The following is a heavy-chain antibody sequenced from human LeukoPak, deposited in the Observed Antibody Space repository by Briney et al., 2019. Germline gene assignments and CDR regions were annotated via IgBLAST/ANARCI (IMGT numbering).Heavy chain of an antibody. J-gene: IGHJ4*02. CDR3: ARGSPIFGVATTDY. Sequence: ASVTVSCKASGYTFTSYGISWVRQAPGQGLEWMGWISAYNGNTNYAQKLQGRVTMTTDTSTSTAYMELRSLRSDDTAVYYCARGSPIFGVATTDYWGQGTLVTVSS. D-gene: IGHD3-3*01. CDR2: ISAYNGNT. CDR1: GYTFTSYG. V-gene: IGHV1-18*01.